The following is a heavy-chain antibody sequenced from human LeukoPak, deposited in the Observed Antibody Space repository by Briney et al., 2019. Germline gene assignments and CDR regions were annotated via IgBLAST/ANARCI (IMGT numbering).Heavy chain of an antibody. Sequence: GGSLRLSCAASGFTFSSYNMNWVRQAPGKGLEWGSYISSSSSSIYYADSVKGRFTISRDNAKNSLYLQMNSLRDEDTAVYYCARDHDYIWGSYRIPLDYWGRGTLVTVSS. CDR3: ARDHDYIWGSYRIPLDY. CDR2: ISSSSSSI. V-gene: IGHV3-48*02. J-gene: IGHJ4*02. D-gene: IGHD3-16*02. CDR1: GFTFSSYN.